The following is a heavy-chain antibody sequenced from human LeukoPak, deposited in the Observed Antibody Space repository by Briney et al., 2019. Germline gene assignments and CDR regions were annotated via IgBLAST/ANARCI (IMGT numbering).Heavy chain of an antibody. CDR1: GGTFSSYA. CDR3: ARCPGIAVANWFDP. V-gene: IGHV1-69*05. D-gene: IGHD6-19*01. J-gene: IGHJ5*02. Sequence: SVKVSCKASGGTFSSYAISWVRQAPGQGLEWMGGIIPIFGTANYAQKFQGRVTITTDESTSTAYMELSSLRSEDTAVYYCARCPGIAVANWFDPWGQGTLVTVSS. CDR2: IIPIFGTA.